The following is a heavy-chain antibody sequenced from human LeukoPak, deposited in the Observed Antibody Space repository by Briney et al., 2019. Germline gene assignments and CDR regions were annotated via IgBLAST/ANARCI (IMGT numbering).Heavy chain of an antibody. CDR2: IYYSGST. V-gene: IGHV4-59*01. CDR1: GGSISSYY. D-gene: IGHD1-26*01. Sequence: PSETLSLTCTVSGGSISSYYWSWIRQPPGTGLEWIGYIYYSGSTNYNPSLKSRVTISVDTSKNQFSLKLSSVTAADTAVYYCASGGWELSFDYWGQGTLVTVSS. CDR3: ASGGWELSFDY. J-gene: IGHJ4*02.